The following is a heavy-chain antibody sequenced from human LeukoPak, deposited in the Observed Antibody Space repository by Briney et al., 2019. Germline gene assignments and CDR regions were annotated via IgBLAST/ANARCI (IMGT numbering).Heavy chain of an antibody. J-gene: IGHJ5*02. CDR3: ARDRLTMVRGMGNNWFDP. Sequence: ASVKVSCKASGYTFTSYAMNWVRQAPGQGLEWMGWINTNTGNPAYAQGFTGRFVLSLDTSVSTAYLQISSLKAEDTAVYYCARDRLTMVRGMGNNWFDPWGQGTLVTVSS. V-gene: IGHV7-4-1*02. D-gene: IGHD3-10*01. CDR1: GYTFTSYA. CDR2: INTNTGNP.